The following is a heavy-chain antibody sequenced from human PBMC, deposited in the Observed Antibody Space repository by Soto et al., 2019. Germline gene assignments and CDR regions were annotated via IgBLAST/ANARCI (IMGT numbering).Heavy chain of an antibody. CDR1: GFTFSSYS. CDR3: ARLPLGLGQGSGYYFYHGMDV. D-gene: IGHD2-15*01. CDR2: ISSSSSTI. J-gene: IGHJ6*02. V-gene: IGHV3-48*02. Sequence: GGSLRLSCAASGFTFSSYSMNLIRQAPGKGLEWVSYISSSSSTIYYADSVKGRFTISRDNAKNSLYLQMNSLRDEDTTVYYCARLPLGLGQGSGYYFYHGMDVWGQGTTVTVSS.